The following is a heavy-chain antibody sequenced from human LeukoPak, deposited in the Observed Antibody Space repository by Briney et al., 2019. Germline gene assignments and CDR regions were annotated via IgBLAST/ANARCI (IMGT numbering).Heavy chain of an antibody. V-gene: IGHV1-2*02. CDR2: INPNTGGT. D-gene: IGHD4-23*01. CDR1: GYTFSAYY. Sequence: ASVKVSCKASGYTFSAYYIHWVRQAPGQGLEWMGWINPNTGGTNFAQKFQGRVTMTRDTSISTAYMELSRLRSDDTAVYYCARVFAVTPIAILDYWGQGTLVTVSS. J-gene: IGHJ4*02. CDR3: ARVFAVTPIAILDY.